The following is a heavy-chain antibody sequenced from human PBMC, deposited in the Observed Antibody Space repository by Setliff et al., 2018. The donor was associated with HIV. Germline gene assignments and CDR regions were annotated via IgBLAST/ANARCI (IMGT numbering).Heavy chain of an antibody. Sequence: PSETLSLTCTVSGGSTNSGGYYWSWIRQHPGKGLEWIGYMSYNGGTYYNPSLKSRITISVDTSKHQFSLKLGFVTAADTAVYYCARGESTTWDLAEYFQHWGHGTLVTVSS. D-gene: IGHD2-2*01. CDR1: GGSTNSGGYY. CDR3: ARGESTTWDLAEYFQH. J-gene: IGHJ1*01. CDR2: MSYNGGT. V-gene: IGHV4-31*03.